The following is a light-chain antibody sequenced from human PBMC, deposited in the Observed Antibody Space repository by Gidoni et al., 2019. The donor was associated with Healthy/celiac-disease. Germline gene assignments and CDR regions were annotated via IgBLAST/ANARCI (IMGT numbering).Light chain of an antibody. V-gene: IGKV3-15*01. CDR3: QQYNNWPPLT. CDR2: GAS. Sequence: IVMTQSPSTQSVSPGERATLSCSASQSVSSNLAWYQQKPGQAPRLLIYGASTRATGIPARFSGSGSGTEFTLTISSLQSEDFAVYYCQQYNNWPPLTFGGGTKVEIK. CDR1: QSVSSN. J-gene: IGKJ4*01.